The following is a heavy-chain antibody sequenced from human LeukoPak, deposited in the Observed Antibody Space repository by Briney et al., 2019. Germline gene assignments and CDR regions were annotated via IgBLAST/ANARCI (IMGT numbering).Heavy chain of an antibody. Sequence: GGSLRLSCAASGFTFDDYGMSWVRQAPGKGLEWVSGINWNGGSTGYADSVKGRFTISRDNSKNTLYLQMNSLRAEDTAVYYCASRIAAADAFDIWGQGTMVTVSS. D-gene: IGHD6-13*01. CDR3: ASRIAAADAFDI. V-gene: IGHV3-20*04. CDR1: GFTFDDYG. J-gene: IGHJ3*02. CDR2: INWNGGST.